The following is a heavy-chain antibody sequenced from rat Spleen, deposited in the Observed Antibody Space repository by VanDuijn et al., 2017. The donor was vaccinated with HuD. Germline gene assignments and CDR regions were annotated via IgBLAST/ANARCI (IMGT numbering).Heavy chain of an antibody. CDR1: GFSLTSYD. D-gene: IGHD1-4*01. CDR3: TRSSTRVWEVYVMDA. V-gene: IGHV2-1*01. Sequence: QVQLKESGPGLVQPSQTLSLTCTVSGFSLTSYDVHWVRQPPGKGLEWMGGIWGDGSTDYNSALKSRLSISRDTSKSQVFLKMNSLQTEDTAIYFCTRSSTRVWEVYVMDAWGQGASVTVSS. J-gene: IGHJ4*01. CDR2: IWGDGST.